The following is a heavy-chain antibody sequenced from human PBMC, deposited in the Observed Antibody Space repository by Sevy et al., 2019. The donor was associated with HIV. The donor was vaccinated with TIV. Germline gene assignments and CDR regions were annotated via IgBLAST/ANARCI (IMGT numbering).Heavy chain of an antibody. CDR2: ISTSTSTTTI. CDR3: ARAAGWFDA. V-gene: IGHV3-11*01. J-gene: IGHJ5*02. Sequence: GGSLRLSCAASGFTFNDYNLSWIRQAPGKGLEWVSYISTSTSTTTIYYADSVKGRFTISRDNAKNSIYLQMNSLRVDDTAEYYCARAAGWFDAWGQGTLVTVSS. CDR1: GFTFNDYN.